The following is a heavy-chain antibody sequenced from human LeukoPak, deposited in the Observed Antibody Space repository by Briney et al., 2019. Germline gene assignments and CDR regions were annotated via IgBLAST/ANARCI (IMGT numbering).Heavy chain of an antibody. Sequence: GGSLRLSCAASGFTFSSYAMSWVRQAPGKGLEWVSAISGSGGSTYYADSVKGRFTISRDNSKNTLFLQMNSPRAEDTAVYYCAKSDYGDYFDFWGQGTLVTVSS. CDR1: GFTFSSYA. D-gene: IGHD4-17*01. J-gene: IGHJ4*02. V-gene: IGHV3-23*01. CDR3: AKSDYGDYFDF. CDR2: ISGSGGST.